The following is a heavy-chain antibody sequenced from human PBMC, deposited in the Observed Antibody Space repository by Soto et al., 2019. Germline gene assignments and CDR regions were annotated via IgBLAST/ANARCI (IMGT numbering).Heavy chain of an antibody. J-gene: IGHJ5*02. CDR1: GFSLSTSGVG. V-gene: IGHV2-5*02. CDR3: AHTPRMITFGGVKWFDP. Sequence: SGPTLVNPTQTLTLTCTFSGFSLSTSGVGVGWIRQPPGKALEWLALIYWDDDKRYSPSLKSRLTITKDTSKNQVVLTMTNMDPVDTATYYCAHTPRMITFGGVKWFDPWGQGTLVTVSS. CDR2: IYWDDDK. D-gene: IGHD3-16*01.